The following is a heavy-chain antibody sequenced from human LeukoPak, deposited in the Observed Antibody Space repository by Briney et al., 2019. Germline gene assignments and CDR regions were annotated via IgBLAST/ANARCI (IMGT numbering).Heavy chain of an antibody. V-gene: IGHV4-59*01. D-gene: IGHD3-3*01. Sequence: SETLSLTCTVSGGSISNYYWNWIRQPPGKGLEWIGHIQNSGTSNYNPSLKSRDTTSVDPSKNQFSLKLTSVTAADTAVYYCARSSGPEWPLSYWGQGTLVAVSS. CDR1: GGSISNYY. CDR2: IQNSGTS. J-gene: IGHJ4*02. CDR3: ARSSGPEWPLSY.